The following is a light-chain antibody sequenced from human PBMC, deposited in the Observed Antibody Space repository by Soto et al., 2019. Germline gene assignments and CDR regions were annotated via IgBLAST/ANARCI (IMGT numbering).Light chain of an antibody. CDR1: SSDIGAYDY. J-gene: IGLJ1*01. V-gene: IGLV2-14*01. CDR3: SSFTTTSTHV. Sequence: QSVVTQPASLSGSPGQSITISCTGTSSDIGAYDYVSWFQQHPGKAPKLMISEVNNRPSGVSNRFSGSKSGNTAYLTISGLQVEDEAEYFCSSFTTTSTHVFGPGTKVTVL. CDR2: EVN.